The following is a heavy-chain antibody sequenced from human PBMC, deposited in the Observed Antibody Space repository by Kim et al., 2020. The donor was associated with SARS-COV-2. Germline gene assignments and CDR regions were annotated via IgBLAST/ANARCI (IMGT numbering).Heavy chain of an antibody. CDR3: ARPQGDNCGGDCSAFDI. CDR2: IWYDGSNK. V-gene: IGHV3-33*01. D-gene: IGHD2-21*02. Sequence: GGSLRLSCAASGFTFSSYGMHWVRQAPGKGLEWVAVIWYDGSNKYYADSVKGRFTISRDNSKNTLYLQMNSLRAEDTAVYYCARPQGDNCGGDCSAFDIWGQGTMVTVSS. CDR1: GFTFSSYG. J-gene: IGHJ3*02.